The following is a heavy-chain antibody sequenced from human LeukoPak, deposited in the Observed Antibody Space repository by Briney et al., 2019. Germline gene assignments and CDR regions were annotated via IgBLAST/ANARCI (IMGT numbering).Heavy chain of an antibody. V-gene: IGHV4-59*12. CDR1: GGSISSYY. Sequence: SSETLSLTCTVSGGSISSYYWSWIRQPPGKGLEWIGYIYYSGSTNYNPSLKSRVTISVDTSKNQFSLKLSSVTAADTAVYYCARARRYYYDSSGYPETLDYWGQGTLVTVSS. J-gene: IGHJ4*02. D-gene: IGHD3-22*01. CDR2: IYYSGST. CDR3: ARARRYYYDSSGYPETLDY.